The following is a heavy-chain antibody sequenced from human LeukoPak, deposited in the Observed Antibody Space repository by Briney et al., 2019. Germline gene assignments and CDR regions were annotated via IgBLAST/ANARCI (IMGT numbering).Heavy chain of an antibody. CDR1: GGSLSSGGYY. J-gene: IGHJ3*01. CDR3: AIFSTRLTGERIGAFDL. CDR2: IYYVGNT. V-gene: IGHV4-31*03. D-gene: IGHD7-27*01. Sequence: SETLSLTCTVYGGSLSSGGYYWTWIRQHPGKSLEWLAYIYYVGNTYYNPSLKSRLSISANTSKNHFSLNLSSVTAADTAIYYCAIFSTRLTGERIGAFDLWGQGTMVTVSS.